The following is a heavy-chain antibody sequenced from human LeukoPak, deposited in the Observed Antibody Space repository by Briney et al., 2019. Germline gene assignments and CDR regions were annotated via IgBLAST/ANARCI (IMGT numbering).Heavy chain of an antibody. CDR3: ARVGYGVVFDY. J-gene: IGHJ4*02. D-gene: IGHD3-3*01. CDR1: GGSISSGGYS. CDR2: IYHSGST. V-gene: IGHV4-30-2*01. Sequence: SETLSLTCAVSGGSISSGGYSWSWIRQPPGKGLEWIGYIYHSGSTYYNPSLKSRVTISVDRSKNQFSLKLSSVTAADTAVYYCARVGYGVVFDYWGQGTLVTVSS.